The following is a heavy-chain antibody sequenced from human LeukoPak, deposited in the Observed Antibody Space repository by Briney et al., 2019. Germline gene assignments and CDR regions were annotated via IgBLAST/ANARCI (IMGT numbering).Heavy chain of an antibody. CDR1: GFTFSSYA. D-gene: IGHD1-14*01. CDR2: ISYDGSNK. Sequence: PGGSLRLSCAASGFTFSSYAMHWVRQAPGQGLEWVAVISYDGSNKYYADSVKGRFTISRDNSKNTLYLHMNSLRAEDTAVYYCARDMSPWETRNPDAFDIWGQGTMVTVSS. V-gene: IGHV3-30*14. J-gene: IGHJ3*02. CDR3: ARDMSPWETRNPDAFDI.